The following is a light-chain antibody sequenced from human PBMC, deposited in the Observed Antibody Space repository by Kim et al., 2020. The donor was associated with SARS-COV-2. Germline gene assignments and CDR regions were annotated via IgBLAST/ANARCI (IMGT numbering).Light chain of an antibody. CDR1: QGISSY. CDR2: GAS. V-gene: IGKV1-8*01. Sequence: ASTGDRVTITCRASQGISSYLAWYQQKPGKAPKLLIYGASTLQSGVPSRFSGSGSGTDFTLTISCLQSEDFATYYCQQYYSYPREFGQGTKVDIK. J-gene: IGKJ1*01. CDR3: QQYYSYPRE.